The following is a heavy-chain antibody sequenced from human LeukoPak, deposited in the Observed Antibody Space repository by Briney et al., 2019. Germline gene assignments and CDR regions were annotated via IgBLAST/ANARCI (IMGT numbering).Heavy chain of an antibody. Sequence: SETLSLTCAVYGGSFSGYHWSWIRQPPGKGLEWIGEINHSGSTNYNPSLKSRVTISVDTSKNQFSLRLSSVTATDTAVYYCATRRSGSHPYYWGQGTLVTVSS. CDR2: INHSGST. J-gene: IGHJ4*02. CDR3: ATRRSGSHPYY. D-gene: IGHD1-26*01. V-gene: IGHV4-34*01. CDR1: GGSFSGYH.